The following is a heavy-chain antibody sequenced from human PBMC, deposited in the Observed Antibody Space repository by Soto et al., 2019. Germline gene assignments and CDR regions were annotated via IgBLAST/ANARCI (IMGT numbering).Heavy chain of an antibody. CDR1: GFTFSAYG. J-gene: IGHJ4*02. D-gene: IGHD3-22*01. V-gene: IGHV3-30*18. Sequence: QVQLVESGGGVVQPGRWLRLFCAASGFTFSAYGMPWVRQAPGKGLEWVAVISHDGSDKYYADSAKGRLTVSRDNSRNTLFLQMNSLRAEDTAVYYCAKDLLSSGGYYLENWGQGTLVTVSS. CDR2: ISHDGSDK. CDR3: AKDLLSSGGYYLEN.